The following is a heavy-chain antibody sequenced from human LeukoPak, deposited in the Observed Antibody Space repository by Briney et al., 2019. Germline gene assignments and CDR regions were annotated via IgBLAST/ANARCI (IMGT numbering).Heavy chain of an antibody. Sequence: ASVKVSCKASGYTFTGYYMHWVRQAPGQGLEWLGWINSNSGGTNYAQKFQGRVTMTRDTSISTAYMELSRLRSDDTAVYYCATPGGLDSNYIFDYWGQGTLVTVSS. CDR2: INSNSGGT. J-gene: IGHJ4*02. CDR1: GYTFTGYY. V-gene: IGHV1-2*02. D-gene: IGHD4-11*01. CDR3: ATPGGLDSNYIFDY.